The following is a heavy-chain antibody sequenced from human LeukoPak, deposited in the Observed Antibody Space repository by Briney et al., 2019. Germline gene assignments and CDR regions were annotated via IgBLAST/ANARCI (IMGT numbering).Heavy chain of an antibody. D-gene: IGHD5-12*01. J-gene: IGHJ4*02. CDR2: ISYDGSNK. CDR3: ARVRGYSGYDSLDY. CDR1: GFTFDDYT. V-gene: IGHV3-30*04. Sequence: GGSLRPSCAASGFTFDDYTMHWVRQAPGKGLEWVAVISYDGSNKYYADSVKGRFTISRDNSKNTLYLQMNSLRAEDTAVYYCARVRGYSGYDSLDYWGQGTLVTVSS.